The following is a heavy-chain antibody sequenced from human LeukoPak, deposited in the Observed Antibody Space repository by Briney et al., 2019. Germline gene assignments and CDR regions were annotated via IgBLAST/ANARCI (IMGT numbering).Heavy chain of an antibody. CDR1: GGSISSGGYS. D-gene: IGHD3-22*01. J-gene: IGHJ3*02. V-gene: IGHV4-30-2*01. CDR3: ARDGHYYDSSGYYYVDAFDI. Sequence: SQTLSLTCAVSGGSISSGGYSWSWIRQPPGKGLEWLGYIYHSGSTYYNPSLKSRVTISVDRSKNQFSLKLSSVTAADTAVYYCARDGHYYDSSGYYYVDAFDIWGQGTMVTVSS. CDR2: IYHSGST.